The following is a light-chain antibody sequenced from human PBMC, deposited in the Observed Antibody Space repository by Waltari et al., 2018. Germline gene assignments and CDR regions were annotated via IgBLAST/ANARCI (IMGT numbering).Light chain of an antibody. V-gene: IGLV1-44*01. Sequence: QSVLTQPPSASGAPGQRVTISCSGSSSNIGSDTVKWYQQLPGTASKLLIYNNDQRPSGVPDRFSGSKSGTSASLAISGRQSEDESDYYFVTWHEGLNGPVYGGGTKLTVL. J-gene: IGLJ3*02. CDR1: SSNIGSDT. CDR2: NND. CDR3: VTWHEGLNGPV.